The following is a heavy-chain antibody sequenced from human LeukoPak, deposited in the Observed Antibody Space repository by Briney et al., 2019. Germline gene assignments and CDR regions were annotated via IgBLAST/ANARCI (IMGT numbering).Heavy chain of an antibody. Sequence: GASVKVSCKASGYTFTSYGISWVRQAPGQGLEWMGWISGYNGNTNYAQKVQGRVNMTTDISTSAAYMELRSLRSDDTAVYYCARAPRGYNYGYLDFWGQGSLVTVSS. J-gene: IGHJ4*02. CDR2: ISGYNGNT. D-gene: IGHD5-18*01. CDR1: GYTFTSYG. V-gene: IGHV1-18*04. CDR3: ARAPRGYNYGYLDF.